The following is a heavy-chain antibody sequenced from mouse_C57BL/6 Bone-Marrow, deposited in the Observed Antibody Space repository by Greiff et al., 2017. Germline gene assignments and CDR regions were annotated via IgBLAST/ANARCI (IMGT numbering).Heavy chain of an antibody. D-gene: IGHD1-1*02. J-gene: IGHJ3*01. CDR1: GYTFTSYW. V-gene: IGHV1-74*01. CDR3: ALWGPLFAY. Sequence: QVHVKQSGAELVKPGASVKVSCKASGYTFTSYWMHWVKQRPGQGLEWIGRIHPSDSDTNYNQKFKGKATLTVDKSSSTAYMQLSSLTCEDSAVYYCALWGPLFAYWGQGTLVTVSA. CDR2: IHPSDSDT.